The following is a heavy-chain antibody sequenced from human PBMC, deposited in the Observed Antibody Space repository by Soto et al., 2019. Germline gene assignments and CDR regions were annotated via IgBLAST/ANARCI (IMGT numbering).Heavy chain of an antibody. CDR3: ARERYCSSTSCHYYYYYGMDV. Sequence: PSETLSLTCTVSGDSIGSSRYYWVWVSQPQGQGPASIGSIYYRGSTYYSPSLKSRVTISVDTSKNQFSLKLSSVTAAYKAVYYCARERYCSSTSCHYYYYYGMDVWGQGTTVTVSS. CDR2: IYYRGST. V-gene: IGHV4-39*01. J-gene: IGHJ6*02. D-gene: IGHD2-2*01. CDR1: GDSIGSSRYY.